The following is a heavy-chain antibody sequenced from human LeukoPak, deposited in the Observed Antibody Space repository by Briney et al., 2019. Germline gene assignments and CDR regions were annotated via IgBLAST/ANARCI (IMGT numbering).Heavy chain of an antibody. D-gene: IGHD3-10*01. J-gene: IGHJ3*01. Sequence: DSVKVAWKASAYSFTNYGITWVRQAPGQGPEWLGWIRGYNGNTKYRQELQGILTMATDTSTNTAYMELRSLISDDTAVYYCARLWAGGGSGFGACDFWGHGTMVTVSS. CDR1: AYSFTNYG. CDR3: ARLWAGGGSGFGACDF. CDR2: IRGYNGNT. V-gene: IGHV1-18*01.